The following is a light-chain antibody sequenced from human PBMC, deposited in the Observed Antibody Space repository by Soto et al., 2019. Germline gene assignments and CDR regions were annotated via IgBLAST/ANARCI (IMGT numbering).Light chain of an antibody. J-gene: IGLJ1*01. Sequence: LTQPASVSGSPGQSITISCTGTSSDVGGYNSVSWYQQHSGKAPKLVIYEVTNRPSGISNRFSGSKSGNTASLTISGLQAEDEADYYCGSYTSSSTRVFGTGTKVTVL. CDR1: SSDVGGYNS. CDR2: EVT. CDR3: GSYTSSSTRV. V-gene: IGLV2-14*01.